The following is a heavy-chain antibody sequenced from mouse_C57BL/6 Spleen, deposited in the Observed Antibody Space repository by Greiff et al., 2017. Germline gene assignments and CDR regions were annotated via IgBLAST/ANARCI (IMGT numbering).Heavy chain of an antibody. Sequence: QVQLQQPGAELVKPGASVKLSCKASGYTFTSYWMQWVKQRPGQGLEWIGEIDPSDSYTNYNQKFKGKATLTVDTSSSTDYMQLSSLTSEDSAVYYCARLRHYFDYWGQGTTLTVSS. V-gene: IGHV1-50*01. CDR2: IDPSDSYT. CDR3: ARLRHYFDY. D-gene: IGHD1-2*01. J-gene: IGHJ2*01. CDR1: GYTFTSYW.